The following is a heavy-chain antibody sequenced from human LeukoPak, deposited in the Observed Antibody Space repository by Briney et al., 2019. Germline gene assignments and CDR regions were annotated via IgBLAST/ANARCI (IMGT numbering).Heavy chain of an antibody. V-gene: IGHV4-31*03. J-gene: IGHJ3*02. Sequence: PSQTLSLTCTVSGGSISNSGIYWSWIRQHPGKGLEWIGHIYYSGRTYYNPSLKSRVIISADTSKNQFSLKLGSVTAADTAVYHCARVRPTSGKDAFDIWGQGTMVTVSS. CDR3: ARVRPTSGKDAFDI. CDR1: GGSISNSGIY. D-gene: IGHD4-23*01. CDR2: IYYSGRT.